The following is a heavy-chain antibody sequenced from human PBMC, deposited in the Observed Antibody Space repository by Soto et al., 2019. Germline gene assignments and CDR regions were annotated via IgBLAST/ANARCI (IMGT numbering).Heavy chain of an antibody. J-gene: IGHJ5*02. Sequence: QVQLVQSGAEVKKPGASVKVSCKASGYTFTSYYMHWVRQAPGQGLEWMGIINPSGGSRSYAQKFQGRVTMTRDTSTSTVYMELSSLRSDDTAVYYCARGAGGFEYSGYPGNWFDPWGQGTLVTVSS. V-gene: IGHV1-46*01. CDR2: INPSGGSR. D-gene: IGHD5-12*01. CDR3: ARGAGGFEYSGYPGNWFDP. CDR1: GYTFTSYY.